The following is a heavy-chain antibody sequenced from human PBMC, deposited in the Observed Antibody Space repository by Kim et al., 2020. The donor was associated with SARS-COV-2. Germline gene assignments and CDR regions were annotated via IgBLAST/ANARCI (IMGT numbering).Heavy chain of an antibody. V-gene: IGHV1-8*02. CDR2: INPNSGNT. Sequence: ASVKVSCKASGYTFTSYDINWVRQATGQGLEWMGWINPNSGNTGYAQKFQGRVTMTRNTSISTAYMELSSLRSEDTAVYYCARELGRLPRNCGGDWYPWGQGTLVTVSS. D-gene: IGHD2-21*01. CDR3: ARELGRLPRNCGGDWYP. CDR1: GYTFTSYD. J-gene: IGHJ5*02.